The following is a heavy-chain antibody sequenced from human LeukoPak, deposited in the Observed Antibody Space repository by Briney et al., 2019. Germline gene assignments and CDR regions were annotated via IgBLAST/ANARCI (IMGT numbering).Heavy chain of an antibody. CDR3: ALFSQSFA. D-gene: IGHD4-11*01. CDR2: ISSDGTTT. V-gene: IGHV3-74*01. J-gene: IGHJ5*02. Sequence: PGGSLRLSCEVSGFTFSNDWVHWVGQAPGKGLVWVSRISSDGTTTNYADSVKGRFSISRDNAKNTLYLQMNGLRAEDTAVYYCALFSQSFAWGQGNLVTVSS. CDR1: GFTFSNDW.